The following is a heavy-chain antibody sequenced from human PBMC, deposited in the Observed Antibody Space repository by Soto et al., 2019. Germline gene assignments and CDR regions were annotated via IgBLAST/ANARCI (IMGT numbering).Heavy chain of an antibody. Sequence: GGSLRLSCAASGFTFSDYYMSWIRQAPGKGLEWVSYISSSSSYTNYADSVKGRFTISRDNAKNSLYLQMNSLRAEDTAVYYCARDIPRGYSYGYAFDIWGQGTMVTVSS. D-gene: IGHD5-18*01. CDR3: ARDIPRGYSYGYAFDI. V-gene: IGHV3-11*06. J-gene: IGHJ3*02. CDR1: GFTFSDYY. CDR2: ISSSSSYT.